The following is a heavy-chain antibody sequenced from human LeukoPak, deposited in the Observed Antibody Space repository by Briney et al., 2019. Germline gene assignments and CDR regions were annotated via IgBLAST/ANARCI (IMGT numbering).Heavy chain of an antibody. Sequence: ASVKVSCKVSGYTLTELCMHWVRQAPGKGLEWMGSFDPEDGERIYAQKFQGRVTMTVDTSTDTAYMELSSLRSDDTAVYYCARANMVRGVGSFFDRNWFDPWGQGTPVTVSS. CDR1: GYTLTELC. J-gene: IGHJ5*02. CDR3: ARANMVRGVGSFFDRNWFDP. CDR2: FDPEDGER. D-gene: IGHD3-10*01. V-gene: IGHV1-24*01.